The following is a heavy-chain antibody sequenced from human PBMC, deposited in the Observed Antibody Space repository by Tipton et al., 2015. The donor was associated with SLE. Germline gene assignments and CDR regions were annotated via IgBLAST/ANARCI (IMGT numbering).Heavy chain of an antibody. CDR1: GDSIPSDAYH. Sequence: TLSLTCTVSGDSIPSDAYHWDWIRQSPGKGLEWIGYINYSGSTKYNPSLKSRVTISLDSSKNQFSLKLNSVTAADTAVHYCARHADYFEWPHEWYFDLWGRGTLVTVSS. CDR2: INYSGST. CDR3: ARHADYFEWPHEWYFDL. V-gene: IGHV4-61*05. J-gene: IGHJ2*01. D-gene: IGHD3-9*01.